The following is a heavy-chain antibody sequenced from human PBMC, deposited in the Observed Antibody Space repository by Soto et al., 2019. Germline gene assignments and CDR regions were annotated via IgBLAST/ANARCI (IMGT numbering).Heavy chain of an antibody. D-gene: IGHD4-17*01. CDR1: GYTFTSYY. Sequence: ASVKVSCKASGYTFTSYYMHWVRQAPGQGLEWMGIINPSGGSTSYAQKLQGRVTMTRDTSTSTVYMELSSLRSDDTALYYCARALSTRGRLLDYWGQGTLVTVSS. J-gene: IGHJ4*02. CDR3: ARALSTRGRLLDY. V-gene: IGHV1-46*01. CDR2: INPSGGST.